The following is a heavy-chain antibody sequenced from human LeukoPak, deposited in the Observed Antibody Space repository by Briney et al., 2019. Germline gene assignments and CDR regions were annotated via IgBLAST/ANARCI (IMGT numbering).Heavy chain of an antibody. V-gene: IGHV3-7*03. J-gene: IGHJ3*02. CDR2: IKQDGSEK. Sequence: PGGSLRLSCAASGFTFSSYWMSWVRQAPGKGLEWVANIKQDGSEKYYVDSVKGRFTISRDNAKNPLYLQMNSLRAEDTAVYYCASETKRGGYCSSTSCRAAFDIWGQGTMVTVSS. D-gene: IGHD2-2*01. CDR3: ASETKRGGYCSSTSCRAAFDI. CDR1: GFTFSSYW.